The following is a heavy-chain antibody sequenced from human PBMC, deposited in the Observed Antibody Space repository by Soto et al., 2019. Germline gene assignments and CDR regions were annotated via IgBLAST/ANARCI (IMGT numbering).Heavy chain of an antibody. D-gene: IGHD3-22*01. Sequence: SETLSLTCAVYVGSFSGYYWSWIRQPPGKGLEWIGEINHSGSTNYNPSLKSRVSISLDTSKNQFSLELRSVTAADTAVYYCARGFGSGFYWGQGTLVTVSS. CDR3: ARGFGSGFY. CDR2: INHSGST. V-gene: IGHV4-34*09. J-gene: IGHJ4*02. CDR1: VGSFSGYY.